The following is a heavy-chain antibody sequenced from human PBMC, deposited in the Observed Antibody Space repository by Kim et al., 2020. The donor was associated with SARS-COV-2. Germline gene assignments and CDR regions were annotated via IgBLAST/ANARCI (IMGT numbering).Heavy chain of an antibody. Sequence: GGSLRLSCATSGFTFGDYAMNWVRQAPGKGLEWVSGISWNSGNIGYVDSVRGRFTISRDNAKNSLYLQMSSLRVEDTALYYCVKDWGMSCGNYFFDYWGQGTLVPVPS. D-gene: IGHD3-16*01. CDR3: VKDWGMSCGNYFFDY. V-gene: IGHV3-9*01. J-gene: IGHJ4*02. CDR1: GFTFGDYA. CDR2: ISWNSGNI.